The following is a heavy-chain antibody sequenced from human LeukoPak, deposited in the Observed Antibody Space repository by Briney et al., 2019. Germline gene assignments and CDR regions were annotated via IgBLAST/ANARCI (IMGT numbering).Heavy chain of an antibody. CDR2: ITTSGSST. J-gene: IGHJ4*02. CDR3: ARIRYSSSWYALDY. V-gene: IGHV3-23*01. D-gene: IGHD6-13*01. Sequence: GGSLRLSCVASGFTFSNYAMSWVRQAPGKGLEWVSDITTSGSSTYYADSVKGRFTISRDNSKNTLYLQMNSLRAEDTAVYYRARIRYSSSWYALDYWGQGTLVTVSS. CDR1: GFTFSNYA.